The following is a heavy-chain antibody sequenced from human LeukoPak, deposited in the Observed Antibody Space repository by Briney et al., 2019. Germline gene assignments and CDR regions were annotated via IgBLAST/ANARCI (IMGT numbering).Heavy chain of an antibody. V-gene: IGHV3-23*01. Sequence: GGSLRLSCAASGFTFSSYVVNWVRQAPGKGLEWVSAISGSGGNTYYADCVKGRFTISRDNSKNTLYLQMNSLRAEDTAVYFCAKGHLPMTLRMDVWGQGTTVTVSS. CDR2: ISGSGGNT. J-gene: IGHJ6*02. CDR1: GFTFSSYV. CDR3: AKGHLPMTLRMDV. D-gene: IGHD3-22*01.